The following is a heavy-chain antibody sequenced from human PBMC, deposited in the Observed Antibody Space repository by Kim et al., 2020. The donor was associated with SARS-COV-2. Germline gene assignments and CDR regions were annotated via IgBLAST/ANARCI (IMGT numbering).Heavy chain of an antibody. D-gene: IGHD6-13*01. V-gene: IGHV1-46*01. J-gene: IGHJ6*02. CDR3: ARDRSSSWYAPLHHYYYGMDV. CDR2: INPSGGST. CDR1: GYTFTSYY. Sequence: ASVKVSCKASGYTFTSYYMHWVRQAPGQGLEWMGIINPSGGSTSYAQKFQGRVTMTRDTSTSTVYMELSSLRSEDTAVYYCARDRSSSWYAPLHHYYYGMDVWAKGARSPSP.